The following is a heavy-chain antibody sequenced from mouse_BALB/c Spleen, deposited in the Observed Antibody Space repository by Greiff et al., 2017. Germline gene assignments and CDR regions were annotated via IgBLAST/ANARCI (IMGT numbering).Heavy chain of an antibody. Sequence: VQLQESGPGLVQPSQSLSLTCTVSGFSLTSYGVHWVRQSPGKGLEWLGVIWSGRSTDYNAAFISSLRISKDNSTNQVFFKMNSLQANDTAIYYYARRNGNYGGYFDVWGAGTTVTVSS. CDR3: ARRNGNYGGYFDV. CDR2: IWSGRST. D-gene: IGHD2-1*01. J-gene: IGHJ1*01. CDR1: GFSLTSYG. V-gene: IGHV2-2*02.